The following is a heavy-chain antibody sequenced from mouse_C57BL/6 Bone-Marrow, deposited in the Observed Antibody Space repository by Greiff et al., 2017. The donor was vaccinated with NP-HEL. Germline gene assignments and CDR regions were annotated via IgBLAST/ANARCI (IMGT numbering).Heavy chain of an antibody. CDR3: ARKLLRRYFDV. CDR2: ISYDGSN. J-gene: IGHJ1*03. V-gene: IGHV3-6*01. CDR1: GYSITSGYY. Sequence: EVKLMESGPGLVKPSQSLSLTCSVTGYSITSGYYWNWIRQFPGNKLEWMGYISYDGSNNYNPSLKNRISITRDTSKNQFFLKLNSVTTEDTATYYCARKLLRRYFDVWGTGTTVTVSS. D-gene: IGHD1-1*01.